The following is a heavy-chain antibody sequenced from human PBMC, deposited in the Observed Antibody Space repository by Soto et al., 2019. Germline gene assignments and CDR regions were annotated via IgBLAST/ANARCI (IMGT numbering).Heavy chain of an antibody. J-gene: IGHJ4*02. CDR1: GYTFTIYG. D-gene: IGHD3-9*01. V-gene: IGHV1-18*01. CDR2: ISAYNGNT. Sequence: GASLKVSCKASGYTFTIYGISWVRQAPGQGLEWMGWISAYNGNTNYAQKLQGRVTMTTDTSTSTAYMELRSLRSDDTAVYYCARDSKYYDILTGYYQFDYWGQGTLVTVSS. CDR3: ARDSKYYDILTGYYQFDY.